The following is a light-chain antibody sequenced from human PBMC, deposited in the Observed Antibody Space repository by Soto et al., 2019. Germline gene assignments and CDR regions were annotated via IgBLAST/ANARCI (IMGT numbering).Light chain of an antibody. CDR2: DAS. CDR3: QHYNSYSVT. CDR1: QSISSW. V-gene: IGKV1-5*01. J-gene: IGKJ2*01. Sequence: DIQMTQSPSTLSASVGDRVTITCRASQSISSWLAWYQQKPGKAPKLLIYDASSLESGVPSRFSGSGSGTEFTLTISSLQPDDFATYYGQHYNSYSVTFGQGTKLEIK.